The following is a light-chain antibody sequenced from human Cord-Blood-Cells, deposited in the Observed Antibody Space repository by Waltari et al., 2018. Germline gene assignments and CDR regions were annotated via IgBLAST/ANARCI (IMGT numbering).Light chain of an antibody. CDR2: DAS. J-gene: IGKJ4*01. Sequence: EIVLTQSPAPLSLSPGERAPLPCRASQSVSSYLAWYQQKPGQAPRLLIYDASNRATGIPARFSGSGSGTDFTLTISSLEPEDFAVYYCQQRSNWPPALTFGGGTKVEIK. CDR1: QSVSSY. V-gene: IGKV3-11*01. CDR3: QQRSNWPPALT.